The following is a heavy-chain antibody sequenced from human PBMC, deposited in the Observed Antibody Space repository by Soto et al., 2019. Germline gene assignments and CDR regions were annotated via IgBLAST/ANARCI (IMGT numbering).Heavy chain of an antibody. CDR2: IKQDGSRK. D-gene: IGHD2-2*01. CDR1: GFTFSSYW. Sequence: PGGSLRLSCAASGFTFSSYWMSWVRQAPGKGLEWVDNIKQDGSRKYYVDSVKGRFTISRDNAKNSLYLEMNSLRAEDTAVYYCARATCSSSTCYAVYFDSWGQGTLVTVSS. V-gene: IGHV3-7*01. CDR3: ARATCSSSTCYAVYFDS. J-gene: IGHJ4*02.